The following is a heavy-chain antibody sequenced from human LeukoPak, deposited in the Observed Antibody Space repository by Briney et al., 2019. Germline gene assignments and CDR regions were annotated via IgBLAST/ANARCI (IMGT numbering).Heavy chain of an antibody. CDR3: AKATTKYYYDGGGYFDY. D-gene: IGHD3-22*01. CDR2: ISGSGDST. V-gene: IGHV3-23*01. Sequence: PGGSLRLSCAASGFTFNSYALSWVRQAPGKGLEWVSAISGSGDSTYYADSVKGRFTISRDNSKNTLYRQMNSLRAEDTAVYYCAKATTKYYYDGGGYFDYWGQGTLVTVSS. CDR1: GFTFNSYA. J-gene: IGHJ4*02.